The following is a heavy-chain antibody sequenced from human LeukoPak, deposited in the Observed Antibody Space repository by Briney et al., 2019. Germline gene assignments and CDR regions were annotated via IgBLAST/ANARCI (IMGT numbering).Heavy chain of an antibody. CDR3: ARRYSSTSCYDY. J-gene: IGHJ4*02. Sequence: GASVKVSCKASGYTFTGYYMHWVRQAPGQGLEWMGWINPNSGGTNYAQKFQGRVTMARDTSISTAYMELSRLRSDDTAVYYCARRYSSTSCYDYWGQGTLVTVSS. D-gene: IGHD2-2*01. CDR1: GYTFTGYY. V-gene: IGHV1-2*02. CDR2: INPNSGGT.